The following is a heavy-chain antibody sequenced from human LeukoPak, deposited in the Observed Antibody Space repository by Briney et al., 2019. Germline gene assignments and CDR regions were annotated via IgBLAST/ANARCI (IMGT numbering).Heavy chain of an antibody. V-gene: IGHV3-53*01. CDR1: GSTVSSNY. CDR2: IYSGGST. D-gene: IGHD2-2*01. J-gene: IGHJ4*02. Sequence: GGSLRLSCAASGSTVSSNYMSWVRQAPGKGLEWVSVIYSGGSTYYADSVRGRFTISRDNSRNTLYLQMNSLRAEDTAVYYCAKDVVIIPAAYFDYWGQGTLVTVSS. CDR3: AKDVVIIPAAYFDY.